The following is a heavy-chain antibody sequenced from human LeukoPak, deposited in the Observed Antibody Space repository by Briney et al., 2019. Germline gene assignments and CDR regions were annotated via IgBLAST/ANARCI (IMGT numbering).Heavy chain of an antibody. J-gene: IGHJ6*03. V-gene: IGHV3-23*01. Sequence: GGSLRLSCAASGFTFSSYAMSWVRQAPGKGLEWVSAISGSGGSTYYADSVKGRFTTSRDNSKNTLYLQMNSLRAEDTAVYYCARGMKYSTGWYYMDVWGRGTTVTISS. CDR3: ARGMKYSTGWYYMDV. D-gene: IGHD6-19*01. CDR1: GFTFSSYA. CDR2: ISGSGGST.